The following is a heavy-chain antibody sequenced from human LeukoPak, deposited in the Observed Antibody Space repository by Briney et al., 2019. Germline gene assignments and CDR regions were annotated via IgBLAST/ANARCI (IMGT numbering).Heavy chain of an antibody. Sequence: ASVKVSCKASGYTFISYYMYWVRQAPGHWLEWMGFINPSAGNTAYAQKFQGRVTMTRDTSTSTVYMDLTSLRPDDTAVYYCARGKYGDWYFDYWGQGSLVTVSS. V-gene: IGHV1-46*01. CDR2: INPSAGNT. CDR1: GYTFISYY. J-gene: IGHJ4*01. D-gene: IGHD4-17*01. CDR3: ARGKYGDWYFDY.